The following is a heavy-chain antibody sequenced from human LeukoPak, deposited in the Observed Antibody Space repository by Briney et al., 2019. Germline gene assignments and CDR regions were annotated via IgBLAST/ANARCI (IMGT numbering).Heavy chain of an antibody. CDR1: GYTFTSYY. J-gene: IGHJ5*01. V-gene: IGHV1-46*01. D-gene: IGHD3-22*01. CDR3: ARDRSSGYYRGYNWFDS. Sequence: ASVKVSCKASGYTFTSYYMHWVRQAPGQGLEWMGIINPSGGSTSYAQKFQGRVTMTRDTSTSTVYMELSSLRSEDTAVYYCARDRSSGYYRGYNWFDSWGQGTLVTVSS. CDR2: INPSGGST.